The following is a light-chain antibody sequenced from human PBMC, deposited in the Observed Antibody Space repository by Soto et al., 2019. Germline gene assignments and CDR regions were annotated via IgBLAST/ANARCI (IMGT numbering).Light chain of an antibody. CDR3: QQIDSYPRT. J-gene: IGKJ1*01. V-gene: IGKV1-9*01. Sequence: IQLTQSPSSLSESVGDRVTITCRAGQGISSLAWYQQKPGKAPNLLISAASTLQTGVPSRFSGSGSGTDFALTISSLQPEDFATYYCQQIDSYPRTFGQGTKVDIK. CDR2: AAS. CDR1: QGISS.